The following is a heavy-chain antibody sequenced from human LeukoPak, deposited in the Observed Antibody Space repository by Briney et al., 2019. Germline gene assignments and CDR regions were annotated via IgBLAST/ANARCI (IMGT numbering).Heavy chain of an antibody. J-gene: IGHJ6*03. D-gene: IGHD2-15*01. CDR2: IIPIFGTA. V-gene: IGHV1-69*06. CDR1: GGTFSSYA. Sequence: ASVKVSCKASGGTFSSYAISWVRQAPGQGLEWMGGIIPIFGTANYAQKFQGRVTITADKSTSTAYMELSSLRSEDTAVYYCARGHPVYCSGGSCYHETPLNYYYYMDVWGKGTTVTVSS. CDR3: ARGHPVYCSGGSCYHETPLNYYYYMDV.